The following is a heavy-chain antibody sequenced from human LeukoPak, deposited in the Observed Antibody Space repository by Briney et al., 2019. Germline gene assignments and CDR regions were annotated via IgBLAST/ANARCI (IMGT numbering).Heavy chain of an antibody. D-gene: IGHD6-13*01. CDR2: IHGNAGGGTT. V-gene: IGHV3-23*01. CDR1: GFTFSSYA. J-gene: IGHJ6*03. CDR3: AKDVAARGFYYYYTDV. Sequence: GGSLRLSCEASGFTFSSYAMSWVRQAPGKGLEWVSTIHGNAGGGTTYYADSVKGRFTISRDNPKNTLYLQMNSLRAEDTAVYYCAKDVAARGFYYYYTDVWGKGTTVTVSS.